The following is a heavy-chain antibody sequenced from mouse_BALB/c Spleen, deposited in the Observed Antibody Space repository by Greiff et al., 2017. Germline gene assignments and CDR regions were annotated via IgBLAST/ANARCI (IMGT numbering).Heavy chain of an antibody. CDR1: GFTFTDYY. Sequence: EVKLMESGGGLVQPGGSLRLSCATSGFTFTDYYMSWVRQPPGKALEWLGFIRNKANGYTTEYSASVKGRFTISRDNSQSILYLQMNTLRAEDSATYYCAREDAYWGQGTLVTVSA. V-gene: IGHV7-3*02. CDR3: AREDAY. J-gene: IGHJ3*01. CDR2: IRNKANGYTT.